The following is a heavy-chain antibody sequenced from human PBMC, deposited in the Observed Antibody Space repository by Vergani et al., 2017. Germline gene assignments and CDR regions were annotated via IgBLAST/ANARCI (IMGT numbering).Heavy chain of an antibody. CDR3: AKDHGKGIAAAGTWFYFDY. D-gene: IGHD6-13*01. CDR2: ISGSGGST. J-gene: IGHJ4*02. Sequence: EVQLLESGGGLVQPGGSLRLSCAASGFTFSSYAMSWVRQAPGKGLEWVSAISGSGGSTYYADSVKGRFTISRDNSKNTLYLQMNSRRAEDTAVYYCAKDHGKGIAAAGTWFYFDYWGQGTLVTVSS. CDR1: GFTFSSYA. V-gene: IGHV3-23*01.